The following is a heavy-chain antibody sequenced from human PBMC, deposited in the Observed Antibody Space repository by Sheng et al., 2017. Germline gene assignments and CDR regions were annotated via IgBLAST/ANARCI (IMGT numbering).Heavy chain of an antibody. J-gene: IGHJ4*02. D-gene: IGHD1-1*01. V-gene: IGHV4-34*02. CDR3: ARGCEGVPTASFDY. CDR1: GGSFSGYF. CDR2: IRHDEVV. Sequence: QVHLQQWGAGLLKPSETLSLTCAVSGGSFSGYFWSWIRHLPGKGLEWIGEIRHDEVVNYNPSLKSRVTISIDTSKNQFSLRMRSVTAADMAVYYCARGCEGVPTASFDYWGQGTRVTVSS.